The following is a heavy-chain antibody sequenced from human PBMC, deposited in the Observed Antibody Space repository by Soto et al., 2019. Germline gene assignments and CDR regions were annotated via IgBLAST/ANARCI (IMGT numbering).Heavy chain of an antibody. D-gene: IGHD2-2*02. CDR1: GYTFTSYG. V-gene: IGHV1-18*04. Sequence: ASVKFSCKASGYTFTSYGVSWVRQATGQWLDWMGWISAYNGNTNYAQKLQCRVTMTTDTSTSTAYMELRSLRSDDTAVYYCARDKVGCSSTSCYTRWFDPWGQGTLVTVSS. J-gene: IGHJ5*02. CDR2: ISAYNGNT. CDR3: ARDKVGCSSTSCYTRWFDP.